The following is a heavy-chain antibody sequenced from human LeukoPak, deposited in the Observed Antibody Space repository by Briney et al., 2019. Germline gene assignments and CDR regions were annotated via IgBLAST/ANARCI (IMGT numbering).Heavy chain of an antibody. Sequence: PSETLSLTCVVSGGSVSGYYWGWIRQPPGRGLEWIGYVYYSGSTNYNPSFKSRITISVDTSRNQFSLQLSSVTAADTAVYYCARGYCSSTSCSFDYWGQGTLVTVSS. D-gene: IGHD2-2*01. CDR3: ARGYCSSTSCSFDY. CDR2: VYYSGST. V-gene: IGHV4-59*02. CDR1: GGSVSGYY. J-gene: IGHJ4*02.